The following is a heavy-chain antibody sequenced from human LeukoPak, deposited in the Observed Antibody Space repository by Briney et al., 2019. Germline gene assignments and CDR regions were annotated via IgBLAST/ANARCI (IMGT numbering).Heavy chain of an antibody. CDR3: AREGSPYYDFWSGYYPWFDP. CDR2: IWYDGSNK. Sequence: GGSLRLSRAASGFTFSSYGMHWVRQAPGKGLEWVAVIWYDGSNKYYADSVKGRFTISGDNSKNTLYLQMNSLRAEDTAVYYCAREGSPYYDFWSGYYPWFDPWGQGTLVTVSS. J-gene: IGHJ5*02. V-gene: IGHV3-33*01. CDR1: GFTFSSYG. D-gene: IGHD3-3*01.